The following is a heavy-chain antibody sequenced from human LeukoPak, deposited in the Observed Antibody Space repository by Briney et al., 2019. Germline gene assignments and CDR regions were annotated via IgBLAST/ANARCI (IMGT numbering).Heavy chain of an antibody. D-gene: IGHD1-26*01. Sequence: GGSLRLSCAASGFTFNNYAMSWVRQAPGEGLEWVSAISGSGGSTYYADSVKGRFTISRDNSKNTLYLQMNSLRAEDTAVYYCAKNYYAGAYYGWFAPWGQGTLVTVAS. V-gene: IGHV3-23*01. J-gene: IGHJ5*02. CDR3: AKNYYAGAYYGWFAP. CDR2: ISGSGGST. CDR1: GFTFNNYA.